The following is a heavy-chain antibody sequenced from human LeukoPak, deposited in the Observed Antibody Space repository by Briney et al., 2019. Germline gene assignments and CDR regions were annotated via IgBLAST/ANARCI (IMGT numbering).Heavy chain of an antibody. CDR1: GGSISSSSYY. V-gene: IGHV4-39*01. CDR3: ARQTVATSPFDY. CDR2: IYYSGST. J-gene: IGHJ4*02. D-gene: IGHD5-12*01. Sequence: SETLSLTCTVSGGSISSSSYYWGWIRQPPGKGLEWIGSIYYSGSTYYNPSLKSRVTMSVDTSKNQFSLKLSSVTAADTAVYYCARQTVATSPFDYWGQGTLVTVSS.